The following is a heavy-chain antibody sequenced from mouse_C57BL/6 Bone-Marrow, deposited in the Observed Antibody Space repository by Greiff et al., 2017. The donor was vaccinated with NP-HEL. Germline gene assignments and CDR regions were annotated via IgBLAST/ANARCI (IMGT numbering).Heavy chain of an antibody. Sequence: VKLMESGPELVKPGASVKISCKASGYAFSSSWMNWVKQRPGKGLEWIGRIYPGDGDTNYNGKFKGKATLTADKSSSTAYMQLSSLTSEDSAVYFCALWLRRLFDYWGQGTTLTVSS. D-gene: IGHD2-2*01. J-gene: IGHJ2*01. CDR2: IYPGDGDT. CDR3: ALWLRRLFDY. CDR1: GYAFSSSW. V-gene: IGHV1-82*01.